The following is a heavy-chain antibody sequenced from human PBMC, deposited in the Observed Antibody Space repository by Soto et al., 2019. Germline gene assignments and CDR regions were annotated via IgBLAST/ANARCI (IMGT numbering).Heavy chain of an antibody. Sequence: PSETLSLTCTVSGGSISSGGYYRSWIRQHPGKGLEWIGYIYYSGSTYYNPSLKSRVTISVDTSKNQFSLKLSSVTAADTAVYYCARGPEWLQQTYYFDYWGQGTQVTVSS. J-gene: IGHJ4*02. CDR2: IYYSGST. V-gene: IGHV4-31*03. D-gene: IGHD5-18*01. CDR3: ARGPEWLQQTYYFDY. CDR1: GGSISSGGYY.